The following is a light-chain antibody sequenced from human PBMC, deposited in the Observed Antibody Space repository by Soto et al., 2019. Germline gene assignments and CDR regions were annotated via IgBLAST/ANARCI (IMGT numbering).Light chain of an antibody. V-gene: IGKV3-15*01. Sequence: EIVMKQSPATLSVSPGERATLSCRASQSVYSTLAWYQQKPGQAPRLLIHDASTRATGIPARFSGSGSGTEFTLTISSLQSEDFAVYYCQQYHNWPRTFGQGTKVDIK. CDR1: QSVYST. CDR2: DAS. CDR3: QQYHNWPRT. J-gene: IGKJ1*01.